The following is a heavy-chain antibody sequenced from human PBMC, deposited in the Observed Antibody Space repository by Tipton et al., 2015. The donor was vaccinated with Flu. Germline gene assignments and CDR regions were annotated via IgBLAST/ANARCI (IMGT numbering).Heavy chain of an antibody. J-gene: IGHJ4*02. CDR3: ARDLGSRSWHRDFDQ. CDR2: IYPSGST. D-gene: IGHD1-26*01. CDR1: GEALGSSYY. Sequence: GEALGSSYYWAWIRQPPGRGLEWIGEIYPSGSTNYNPSLKTRVTMSIDKSKNHFSLNLTSVTAADTAVYYCARDLGSRSWHRDFDQWGQGTLVSVSS. V-gene: IGHV4-28*03.